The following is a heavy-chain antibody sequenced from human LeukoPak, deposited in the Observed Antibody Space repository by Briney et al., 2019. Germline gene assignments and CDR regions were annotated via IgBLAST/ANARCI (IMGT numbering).Heavy chain of an antibody. J-gene: IGHJ4*02. CDR1: GGSLSSYY. V-gene: IGHV4-59*08. CDR2: MYDSGST. Sequence: SQTLSLTCTVSGGSLSSYYWNWIRQTPGKGLEWIGYMYDSGSTKYNPSLKSRVTISVDTSKNQFFLRLTSVTAADTAVYYCARHSGRDSSCPWGQGTLVTVSS. D-gene: IGHD6-6*01. CDR3: ARHSGRDSSCP.